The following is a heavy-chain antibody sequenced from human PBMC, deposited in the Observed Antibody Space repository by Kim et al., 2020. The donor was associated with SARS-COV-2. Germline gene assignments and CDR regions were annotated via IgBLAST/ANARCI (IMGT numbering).Heavy chain of an antibody. J-gene: IGHJ6*02. D-gene: IGHD3-10*01. Sequence: GGSLRLSCAASGFIFSSYGMHWVRQAPGKGLEWVAVISYDGSNKYYSDSVKGRFTISRDNSKNTLYLQMNSLRAEDTAVYYCARDRPYYYGSGSLSLLGMDVWGQGTKVTVSS. CDR2: ISYDGSNK. V-gene: IGHV3-33*05. CDR1: GFIFSSYG. CDR3: ARDRPYYYGSGSLSLLGMDV.